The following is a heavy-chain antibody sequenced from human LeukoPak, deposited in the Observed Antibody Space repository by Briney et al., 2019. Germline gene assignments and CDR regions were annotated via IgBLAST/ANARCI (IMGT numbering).Heavy chain of an antibody. V-gene: IGHV1-2*02. CDR2: INPNSGGT. CDR1: GYTFTGYY. Sequence: ASVKVSCKASGYTFTGYYMHWVRQAPGQGLEWMGWINPNSGGTNYAQKIQGRVTMTTDTSTSTAYMELRSLRSDDTAVYYCARHLTTYSYGYWGQGTLVTVSS. CDR3: ARHLTTYSYGY. J-gene: IGHJ4*02. D-gene: IGHD5-18*01.